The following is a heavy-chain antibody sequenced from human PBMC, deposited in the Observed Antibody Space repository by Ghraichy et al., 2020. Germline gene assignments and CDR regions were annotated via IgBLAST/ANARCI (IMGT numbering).Heavy chain of an antibody. J-gene: IGHJ6*02. V-gene: IGHV3-21*01. Sequence: GGSLRLSCAASGFTFSSYSMNWVRQAPGKGLEWVSSISSSSSYIYYADSVKGRFTISRDNAKNSLYLQINSLRAEDTAVYYCARDRGFQWELLGVGGMDVWGQGTTVTVSS. CDR3: ARDRGFQWELLGVGGMDV. CDR2: ISSSSSYI. D-gene: IGHD1-26*01. CDR1: GFTFSSYS.